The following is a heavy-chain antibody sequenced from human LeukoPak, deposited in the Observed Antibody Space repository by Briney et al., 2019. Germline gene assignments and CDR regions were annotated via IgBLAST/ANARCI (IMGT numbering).Heavy chain of an antibody. D-gene: IGHD2-2*01. V-gene: IGHV3-74*01. CDR3: ARVATTSSKWSLDY. CDR1: GFTFSAYW. CDR2: INSDGSST. J-gene: IGHJ4*02. Sequence: GGSLRLSCAASGFTFSAYWMHWVCQSPGKGLVWVSRINSDGSSTDYADSVKGRFTISRDIAKSTMYLQMNSLRAEDTAVYYCARVATTSSKWSLDYWGQGTLVTVSS.